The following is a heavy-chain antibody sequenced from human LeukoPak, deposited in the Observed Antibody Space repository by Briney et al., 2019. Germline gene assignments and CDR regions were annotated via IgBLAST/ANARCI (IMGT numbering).Heavy chain of an antibody. Sequence: GGSLRLSCEAHGFTVSSNYMSWVRQAPGKGLEWVSSIFPSGGEIHYADSVKGRFTISRDNAKNSLYLQMNSLRAEDTAVYYCARDRSPAPIPPLRKKSNWFEHWGQGTLVTVSS. CDR2: IFPSGGEI. D-gene: IGHD2-21*01. CDR1: GFTVSSNY. V-gene: IGHV3-21*01. CDR3: ARDRSPAPIPPLRKKSNWFEH. J-gene: IGHJ5*02.